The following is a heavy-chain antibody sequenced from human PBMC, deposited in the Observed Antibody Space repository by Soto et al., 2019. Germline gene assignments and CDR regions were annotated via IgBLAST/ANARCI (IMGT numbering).Heavy chain of an antibody. J-gene: IGHJ6*02. V-gene: IGHV3-23*01. Sequence: GGSLRLSCAASGFTFSSYAMSWVRQAPGKGLEWVSAISGSGGSTYYADSVKGRFTISRDNSKNTLYLQMNSLRAEDTAVYYCAKPRPALPYSGSPRYGMDVWGQGTTVTVSS. D-gene: IGHD1-26*01. CDR3: AKPRPALPYSGSPRYGMDV. CDR1: GFTFSSYA. CDR2: ISGSGGST.